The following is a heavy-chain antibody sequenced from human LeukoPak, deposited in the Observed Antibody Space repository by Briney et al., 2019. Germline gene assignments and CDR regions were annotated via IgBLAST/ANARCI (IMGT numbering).Heavy chain of an antibody. J-gene: IGHJ4*02. D-gene: IGHD6-6*01. CDR1: GFTFSDYY. CDR3: AKDSSIAARRGHFDY. V-gene: IGHV3-23*01. CDR2: ISGSGGST. Sequence: GGSLRLSCAASGFTFSDYYMSWVRQAPGKGLEWVSAISGSGGSTYYADSVRGRFTISRDNSKNTLYLQMNSLRAEDTAVYYCAKDSSIAARRGHFDYWGQGTLVTVSS.